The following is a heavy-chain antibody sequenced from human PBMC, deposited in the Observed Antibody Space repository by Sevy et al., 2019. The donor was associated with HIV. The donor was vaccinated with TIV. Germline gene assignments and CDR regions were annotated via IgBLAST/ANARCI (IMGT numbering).Heavy chain of an antibody. J-gene: IGHJ4*02. CDR1: GFTFSSYT. V-gene: IGHV3-21*01. D-gene: IGHD5-12*01. CDR2: ISYSSTYI. CDR3: ATDKGGYDPLDY. Sequence: GGSLRLSCAASGFTFSSYTMNWVRQAPGKGLEWVSSISYSSTYIYYAHSVKARFTISRDNAKNSLYLQMNSLRAEDTDAYYCATDKGGYDPLDYWGQGTLVTVSS.